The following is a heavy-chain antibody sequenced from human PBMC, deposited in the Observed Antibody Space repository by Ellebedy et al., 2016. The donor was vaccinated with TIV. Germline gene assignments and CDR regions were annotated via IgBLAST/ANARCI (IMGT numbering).Heavy chain of an antibody. Sequence: PGGSLRLSCEVSGFTFSSHGMHWVRQAPGKGLEWVAVIWYDGSEKYYADSVKGRFTISRDNSKHTLHLQMNSLRAEDTAVYYCARDSVYGSGSYCLDNWGQGTLVTVSS. CDR1: GFTFSSHG. CDR3: ARDSVYGSGSYCLDN. V-gene: IGHV3-33*08. J-gene: IGHJ4*02. CDR2: IWYDGSEK. D-gene: IGHD3-10*01.